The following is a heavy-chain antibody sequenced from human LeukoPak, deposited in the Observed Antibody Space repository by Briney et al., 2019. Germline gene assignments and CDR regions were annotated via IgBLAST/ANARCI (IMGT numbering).Heavy chain of an antibody. V-gene: IGHV4-59*01. J-gene: IGHJ3*02. CDR3: ARETTVVTPGRSDVFDI. CDR1: GGSISGYF. CDR2: VYYSGST. D-gene: IGHD4-23*01. Sequence: SETLSLTCTISGGSISGYFGTWIRQPPGKGLEWIGYVYYSGSTNYNPSLKSRVTISVDTSKNQFSLKLSSVTAADTAVYYCARETTVVTPGRSDVFDIWGQGTMVTVSS.